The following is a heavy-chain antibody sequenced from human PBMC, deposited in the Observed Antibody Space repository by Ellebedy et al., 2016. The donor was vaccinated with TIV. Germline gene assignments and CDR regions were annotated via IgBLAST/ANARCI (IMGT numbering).Heavy chain of an antibody. Sequence: SVKVSXXASGGTFSSYAISWVRQAPGQGLEWMGRIIPILGIANYAQKFQGRVTITADKSTSTAYMELSSLRSEDTAVYYCARGLLPADSGSYYIARLYYYGMDVWGQGTTVTVSS. D-gene: IGHD3-10*01. CDR2: IIPILGIA. CDR1: GGTFSSYA. CDR3: ARGLLPADSGSYYIARLYYYGMDV. V-gene: IGHV1-69*04. J-gene: IGHJ6*02.